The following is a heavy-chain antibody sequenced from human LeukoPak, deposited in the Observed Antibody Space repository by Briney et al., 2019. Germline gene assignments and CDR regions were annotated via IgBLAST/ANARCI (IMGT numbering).Heavy chain of an antibody. V-gene: IGHV3-21*01. CDR3: ARDGGDGYNLSYYYYYYMDV. Sequence: GGSLRLSCIAFGFTFSSYSMNWVRQAPGKGLEWVSSISSSSSYIYYADSVKGRFTISRDNAKNSLYLQMNSLRAEDTAVYYCARDGGDGYNLSYYYYYYMDVWGKGTTVTVSS. CDR1: GFTFSSYS. CDR2: ISSSSSYI. D-gene: IGHD5-24*01. J-gene: IGHJ6*03.